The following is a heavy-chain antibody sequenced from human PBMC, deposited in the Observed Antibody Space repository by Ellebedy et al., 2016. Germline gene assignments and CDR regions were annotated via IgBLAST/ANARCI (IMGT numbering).Heavy chain of an antibody. CDR1: GGSFSGYY. CDR2: INHSGST. J-gene: IGHJ6*02. CDR3: ARYPYYYYGMDV. V-gene: IGHV4-34*01. Sequence: SETLSLTCAVYGGSFSGYYWSWIRQPPGKGLEWIGEINHSGSTNYKLSLKSRVTISLDTSKNQFSLKLSSVTAADTAVYYCARYPYYYYGMDVWGQGTTVTVSS.